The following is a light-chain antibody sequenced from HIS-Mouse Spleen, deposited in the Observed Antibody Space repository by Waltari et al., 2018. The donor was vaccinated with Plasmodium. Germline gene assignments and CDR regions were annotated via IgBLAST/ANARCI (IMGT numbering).Light chain of an antibody. CDR3: QQYGSSPYT. Sequence: EIVLTQSPGTLSLSPGERATLPCRASQSVSSSYFAWYQQKPGQPPRLLIYGASSRATGIPDRFSGSGSGTDFTLTISRLEPEDFAVYYCQQYGSSPYTFGQGTKLEIK. J-gene: IGKJ2*01. V-gene: IGKV3-20*01. CDR1: QSVSSSY. CDR2: GAS.